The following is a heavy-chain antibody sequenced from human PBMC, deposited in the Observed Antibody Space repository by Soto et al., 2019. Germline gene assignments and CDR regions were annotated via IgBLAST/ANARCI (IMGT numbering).Heavy chain of an antibody. CDR2: IDGGSDSV. D-gene: IGHD6-19*01. CDR1: GFTFSSYR. Sequence: GGSLRLSCVASGFTFSSYRMTWVRQAPGQGLEWVSSIDGGSDSVFYADSLKGRFTISRDNAKNSVYLQMSSLRAEDTGSYFCVRVGPGFAVASYRHAFDVWGRGTMVTVSS. J-gene: IGHJ3*01. V-gene: IGHV3-21*04. CDR3: VRVGPGFAVASYRHAFDV.